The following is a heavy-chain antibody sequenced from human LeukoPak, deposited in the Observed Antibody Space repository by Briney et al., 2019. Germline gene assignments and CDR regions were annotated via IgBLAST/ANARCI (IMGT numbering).Heavy chain of an antibody. Sequence: GGSLRLSCAASGFTFSSYGMHWVRQAPGKGLEWVAVVSYDGSIKYYADSVKGRFTISRDNAKNSLYLQMNSLRAEDTAVYYCARGAIAAAGGLFDYWGQGTLVTVSS. V-gene: IGHV3-33*05. CDR3: ARGAIAAAGGLFDY. CDR1: GFTFSSYG. J-gene: IGHJ4*02. CDR2: VSYDGSIK. D-gene: IGHD6-13*01.